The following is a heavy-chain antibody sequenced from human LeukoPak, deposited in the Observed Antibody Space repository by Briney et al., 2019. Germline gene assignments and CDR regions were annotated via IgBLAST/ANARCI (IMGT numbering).Heavy chain of an antibody. CDR3: ARVRYYYGSGSYYFDY. CDR2: IKQDGSEK. Sequence: GGSLTLSCAASGFTFSSYWMSWVSQAPGKGLEWVANIKQDGSEKYYVDSVKGRFTISRDNAKNSLYLQMNSLRAEDTAVYYCARVRYYYGSGSYYFDYWGQGTLVTVSS. CDR1: GFTFSSYW. J-gene: IGHJ4*02. V-gene: IGHV3-7*01. D-gene: IGHD3-10*01.